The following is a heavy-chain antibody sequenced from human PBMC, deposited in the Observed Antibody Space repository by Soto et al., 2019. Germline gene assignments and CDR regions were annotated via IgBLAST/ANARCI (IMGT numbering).Heavy chain of an antibody. CDR1: GFTFSSYS. CDR3: ARSWNYYYYYGMDV. D-gene: IGHD3-3*01. J-gene: IGHJ6*02. Sequence: EVQLVESGGGRVKPGGSLRLSCAASGFTFSSYSMNWVRQAPGKGLEWVSSISSSSSYIYYADSVKGRFTISRDNAKNSLYLQMNSLRAEDTAVYYCARSWNYYYYYGMDVWGQGTTVTVSS. CDR2: ISSSSSYI. V-gene: IGHV3-21*01.